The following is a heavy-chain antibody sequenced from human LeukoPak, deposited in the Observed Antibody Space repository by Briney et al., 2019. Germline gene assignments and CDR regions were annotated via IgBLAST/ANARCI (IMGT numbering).Heavy chain of an antibody. Sequence: PGGSLRLSCAASGFTFSSYWMSWVRQTPGKGLEWVANINKDGSEKYYVEFAKGRFTISRDNAKNSLYLQMNSLKCEDTAAYYCAREWDSGSYYLGYFDYWGQGTLVTVSS. V-gene: IGHV3-7*05. CDR3: AREWDSGSYYLGYFDY. D-gene: IGHD1-26*01. CDR1: GFTFSSYW. CDR2: INKDGSEK. J-gene: IGHJ4*02.